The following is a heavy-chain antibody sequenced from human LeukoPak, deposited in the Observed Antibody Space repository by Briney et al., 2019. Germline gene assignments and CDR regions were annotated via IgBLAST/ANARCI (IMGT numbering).Heavy chain of an antibody. J-gene: IGHJ6*02. CDR2: INPNSGGT. CDR1: GYTFTGYY. Sequence: GASVKVSCKASGYTFTGYYMHWVRQAPGQGLEWVGWINPNSGGTNYAQKFQGRVTMTRDTSISTAYMELSRLRSDDTAVYYCARERLPAYYYYYGMDVWGQGTTVTVSS. V-gene: IGHV1-2*02. CDR3: ARERLPAYYYYYGMDV. D-gene: IGHD6-25*01.